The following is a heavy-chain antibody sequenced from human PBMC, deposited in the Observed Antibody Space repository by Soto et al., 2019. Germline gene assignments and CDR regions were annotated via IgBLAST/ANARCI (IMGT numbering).Heavy chain of an antibody. CDR1: GGTFSSYA. CDR2: IIPIFGTA. Sequence: ASVKVSCKASGGTFSSYAISWVRQAPGQGLEWMGGIIPIFGTANYAQKFQGRVTLTTDTSTTIAYMELRSLSSDDTAVYYCAREMWTRTGPQNFFDYWGLGALVTVSS. D-gene: IGHD2-21*01. J-gene: IGHJ4*02. V-gene: IGHV1-69*05. CDR3: AREMWTRTGPQNFFDY.